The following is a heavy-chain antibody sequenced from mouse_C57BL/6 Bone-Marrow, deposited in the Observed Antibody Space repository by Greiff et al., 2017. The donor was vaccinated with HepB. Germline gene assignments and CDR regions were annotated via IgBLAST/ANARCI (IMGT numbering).Heavy chain of an antibody. CDR1: GYSITSGYY. CDR3: ARGGLWYPIFPMDY. Sequence: EVKLQESGPGLVKPSQSLSLTCSVTGYSITSGYYWNWIRQFPGNKLEWMGYISYDGSNNYNPSLKNRISITRDTSKNQFFLKLNSVTTEDTATYYGARGGLWYPIFPMDYWGQGTSVTVSS. D-gene: IGHD2-1*01. CDR2: ISYDGSN. V-gene: IGHV3-6*01. J-gene: IGHJ4*01.